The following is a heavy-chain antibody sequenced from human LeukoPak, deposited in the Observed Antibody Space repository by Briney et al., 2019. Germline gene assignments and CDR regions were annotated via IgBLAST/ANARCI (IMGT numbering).Heavy chain of an antibody. Sequence: GGSLRLSCAASGLTFSSYGMSWVRQAPGKGLEWVSGISGSGGDTYYADSVKGRFTISRDNSRNTLYLQMNSLRAEDTAVYYCAKDHQVTYYYDSSAYRNWFDPWGQGTLVTVSS. V-gene: IGHV3-23*01. D-gene: IGHD3-22*01. CDR2: ISGSGGDT. J-gene: IGHJ5*02. CDR3: AKDHQVTYYYDSSAYRNWFDP. CDR1: GLTFSSYG.